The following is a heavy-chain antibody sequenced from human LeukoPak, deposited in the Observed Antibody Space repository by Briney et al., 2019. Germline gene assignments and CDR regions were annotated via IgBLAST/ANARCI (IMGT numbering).Heavy chain of an antibody. V-gene: IGHV4-38-2*02. J-gene: IGHJ3*02. CDR3: ASPSGDYDAFDI. Sequence: SETLSLTCSVSGYSISSGYYWGWIRQPPGKGLEWIGSIYHSGSTYYNPSLKSRVTISVDKSKNQFSLKLSSVTAADTAVYYCASPSGDYDAFDIWGQGTMVTVSS. CDR1: GYSISSGYY. CDR2: IYHSGST. D-gene: IGHD3-10*01.